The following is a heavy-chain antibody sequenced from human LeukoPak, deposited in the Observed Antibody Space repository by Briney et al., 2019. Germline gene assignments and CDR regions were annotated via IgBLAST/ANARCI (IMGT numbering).Heavy chain of an antibody. CDR3: VKDQHSSSWYIDWFDP. J-gene: IGHJ5*02. V-gene: IGHV3-23*01. Sequence: GGSLRLSCAASGFTFSSYAMSWVRQAPGKGLEWVSAISGSGGSTYYADSVKGRFTISRDNSKNTLYLQMNSLRAEDTAVYYCVKDQHSSSWYIDWFDPWGQGTLVTVSS. CDR1: GFTFSSYA. CDR2: ISGSGGST. D-gene: IGHD6-13*01.